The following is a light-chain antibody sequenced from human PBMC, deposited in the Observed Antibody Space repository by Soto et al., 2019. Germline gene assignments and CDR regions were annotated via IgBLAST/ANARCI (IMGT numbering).Light chain of an antibody. CDR1: QSVSSY. CDR3: QQYNDWPLT. CDR2: GAF. Sequence: GDRVTLSCCARQSVSSYLAWYQQKPGQVPSLLIYGAFTRATGIPDRFSGTGSGTEFTLTISSLQSEDFALYYCQQYNDWPLTFGQGTKVDI. V-gene: IGKV3-15*01. J-gene: IGKJ1*01.